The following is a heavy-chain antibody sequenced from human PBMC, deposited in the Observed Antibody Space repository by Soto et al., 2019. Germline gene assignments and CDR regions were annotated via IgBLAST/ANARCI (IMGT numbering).Heavy chain of an antibody. CDR3: AKDSRERITIFGVVIHLPR. CDR2: ISYDGSNK. Sequence: GGSLRLSCAASGFTFSSYGMHWVRQAPGKGLEWVAVISYDGSNKYYADSVKGRFTISRDNSKNTLYLQMNSLRAEDTAVYYCAKDSRERITIFGVVIHLPRWGQGTLVTVSS. CDR1: GFTFSSYG. D-gene: IGHD3-3*01. V-gene: IGHV3-30*18. J-gene: IGHJ4*02.